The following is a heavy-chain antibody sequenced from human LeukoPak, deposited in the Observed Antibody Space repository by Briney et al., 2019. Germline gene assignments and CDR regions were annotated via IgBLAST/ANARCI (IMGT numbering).Heavy chain of an antibody. CDR1: GFTFNDSW. D-gene: IGHD3-10*01. CDR2: IKQDGSEK. CDR3: AREEGSGGYYHGMDV. J-gene: IGHJ6*04. V-gene: IGHV3-7*03. Sequence: VGSLRVSCTAPGFTFNDSWMSWVRQGPGKGLGWGAKIKQDGSEKYNVDSVKGRFTISRDNAKNSLYLQMNSLRAEDTAVYYCAREEGSGGYYHGMDVWGKGTTVTVSS.